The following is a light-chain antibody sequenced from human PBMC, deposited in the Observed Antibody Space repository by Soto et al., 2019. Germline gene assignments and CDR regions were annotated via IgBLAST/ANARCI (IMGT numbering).Light chain of an antibody. CDR2: AAS. CDR1: QSISSY. V-gene: IGKV1-39*01. J-gene: IGKJ5*01. CDR3: QQTYSSPIT. Sequence: DIQMTQSPSTLSASVGDSIAITCRASQSISSYLNCYQQKPGEAPKLLISAASILQSGVPSRFSGSGSGTDFTLTISNLQPEDFAGYYCQQTYSSPITFGQGTRLEIK.